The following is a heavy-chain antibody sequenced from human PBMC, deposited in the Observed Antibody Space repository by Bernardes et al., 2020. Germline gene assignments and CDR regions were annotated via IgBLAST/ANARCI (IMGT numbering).Heavy chain of an antibody. CDR3: ARGHKPQTEQTIFGVVTQQSYYYYYGMDV. CDR1: GFTFSSYW. D-gene: IGHD3-3*01. J-gene: IGHJ6*02. CDR2: IKQDGSEK. V-gene: IGHV3-7*01. Sequence: AETLSLSCAASGFTFSSYWLSWVRQAPGKGLEWVANIKQDGSEKYNVASVKGRFTISRDNAKNSLYLQMNSLRAEDTAVYYCARGHKPQTEQTIFGVVTQQSYYYYYGMDVCGQGTTVTVSS.